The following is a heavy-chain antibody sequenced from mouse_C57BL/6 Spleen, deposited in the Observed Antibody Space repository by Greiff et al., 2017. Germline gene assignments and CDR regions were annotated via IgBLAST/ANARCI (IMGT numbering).Heavy chain of an antibody. J-gene: IGHJ1*03. V-gene: IGHV1-26*01. D-gene: IGHD1-2*01. Sequence: EVQLQQSGPELVKPGASVKISCKASGYTFTDYYMNWVKQSHGKSLEWIGDINPNNGGTNYNQKFKGKATLTVDKSSSTAYMELRSLTSEDSAVYYCARRRPGYFDVWGTGTTVTVSS. CDR1: GYTFTDYY. CDR3: ARRRPGYFDV. CDR2: INPNNGGT.